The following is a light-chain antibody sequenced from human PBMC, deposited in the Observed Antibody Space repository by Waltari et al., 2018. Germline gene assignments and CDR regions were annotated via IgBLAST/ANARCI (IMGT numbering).Light chain of an antibody. J-gene: IGKJ4*01. CDR3: QQYITTLT. Sequence: DFVMTQSPDSLAVSLGERATINCKSSQTILYSPTNRNYLAWYKQRPGQPPKWLIYWASVRASGVPDRFSGSGSGTDFTLTISSLQPEDVAVYYCQQYITTLTFGGGTKVEIK. V-gene: IGKV4-1*01. CDR2: WAS. CDR1: QTILYSPTNRNY.